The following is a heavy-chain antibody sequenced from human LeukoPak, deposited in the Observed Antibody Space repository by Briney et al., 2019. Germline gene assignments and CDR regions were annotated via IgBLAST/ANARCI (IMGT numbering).Heavy chain of an antibody. CDR1: GGSISSYY. CDR3: ARSRSGYLTDY. CDR2: INTSGST. V-gene: IGHV4-4*07. D-gene: IGHD1-26*01. Sequence: PSETLSLTCSVSGGSISSYYWSWIRQPAGKGLEWIGRINTSGSTNYNPSLKSRVTMSVDTSKNQISLKLSSVTAADTAVYYCARSRSGYLTDYWGQGTLVTVSS. J-gene: IGHJ4*02.